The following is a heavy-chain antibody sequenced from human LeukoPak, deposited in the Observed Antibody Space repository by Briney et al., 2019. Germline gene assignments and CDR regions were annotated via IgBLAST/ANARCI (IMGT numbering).Heavy chain of an antibody. CDR3: ARGRFGETDY. CDR2: IYHSGST. CDR1: GGSISSGGYS. D-gene: IGHD3-10*01. J-gene: IGHJ4*02. Sequence: SETLSLTCAVSGGSISSGGYSWSWIRQPPGKGLEWIGYIYHSGSTYYNPSLESRVTISVDRSKNQFSLKLSSATAADTAVYYCARGRFGETDYWGQGTLVTVSS. V-gene: IGHV4-30-2*01.